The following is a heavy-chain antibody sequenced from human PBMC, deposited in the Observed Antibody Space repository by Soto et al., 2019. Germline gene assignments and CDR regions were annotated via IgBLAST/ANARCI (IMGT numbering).Heavy chain of an antibody. J-gene: IGHJ4*02. D-gene: IGHD4-17*01. CDR3: ARDFAPDYGDYFFDY. CDR2: IWYDGSNK. Sequence: GGSLRLSCAASGFTFSSYGMHWVRQAPGKGLEWVAVIWYDGSNKYYADSVKGRFTISRDNSKNTLYLQMNSLRAEDTAVYYCARDFAPDYGDYFFDYWGQGTLVTVS. V-gene: IGHV3-33*01. CDR1: GFTFSSYG.